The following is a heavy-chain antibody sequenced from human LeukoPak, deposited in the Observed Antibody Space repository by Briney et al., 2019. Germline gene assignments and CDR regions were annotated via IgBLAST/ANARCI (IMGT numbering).Heavy chain of an antibody. CDR3: AKHSSSGGGPLFDY. CDR1: GGSISSYY. Sequence: SETLSLTCTVSGGSISSYYWSWIRQPPGKGLEWIGYIYYSGSTNYNPSLKSRVTISVDTSKNQFSLKLSSVTAADTAVYYCAKHSSSGGGPLFDYWGQGTLVTVSS. J-gene: IGHJ4*02. D-gene: IGHD6-13*01. V-gene: IGHV4-59*08. CDR2: IYYSGST.